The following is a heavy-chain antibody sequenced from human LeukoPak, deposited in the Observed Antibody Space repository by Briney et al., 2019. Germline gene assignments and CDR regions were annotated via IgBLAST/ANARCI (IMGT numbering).Heavy chain of an antibody. CDR3: ARARTTVTTAYYYDSSGYYYDWFDP. J-gene: IGHJ5*02. CDR2: MNPNSGNT. CDR1: GYTFTSYD. Sequence: ASVKVSCKASGYTFTSYDINWVRQATGQGLEWMGWMNPNSGNTGYEQKFQGRAAMTRNTSISTAYMELSSLRSEDTAVYYCARARTTVTTAYYYDSSGYYYDWFDPWGQGTLVTVSS. D-gene: IGHD3-22*01. V-gene: IGHV1-8*01.